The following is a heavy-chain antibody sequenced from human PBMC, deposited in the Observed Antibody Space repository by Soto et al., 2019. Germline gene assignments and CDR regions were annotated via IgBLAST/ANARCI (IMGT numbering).Heavy chain of an antibody. CDR2: IFPGDSDT. D-gene: IGHD3-16*01. V-gene: IGHV5-51*01. Sequence: GESLKISCKGSGYSFTNYWIGWVRQKPGKGLEWMGTIFPGDSDTRYSPSFQGQVTISADKSISTAYLQWSSLKASDTAMYYCARDYDYLSGYYYGMDVWGQGTTVTVSS. J-gene: IGHJ6*02. CDR3: ARDYDYLSGYYYGMDV. CDR1: GYSFTNYW.